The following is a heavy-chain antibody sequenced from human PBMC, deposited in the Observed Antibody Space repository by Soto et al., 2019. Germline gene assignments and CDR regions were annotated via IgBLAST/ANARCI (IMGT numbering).Heavy chain of an antibody. CDR1: GYTFTTSE. V-gene: IGHV1-8*01. Sequence: QVQLVQSGAEVKKPGASVKVSCKASGYTFTTSEINWVRQVPAQGPAWMGWMSPSSGNTGYVDQFRGRVTMTSNTSMTTAYMELSSLRSEDTAAYYCARVGGQLFGDHGMDVWGQGTTVTVSS. CDR3: ARVGGQLFGDHGMDV. D-gene: IGHD3-10*01. J-gene: IGHJ6*02. CDR2: MSPSSGNT.